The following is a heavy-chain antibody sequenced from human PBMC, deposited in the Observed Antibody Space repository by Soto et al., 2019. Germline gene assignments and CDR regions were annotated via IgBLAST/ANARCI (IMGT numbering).Heavy chain of an antibody. CDR1: GFTFSSYG. Sequence: GGSLRLSCAASGFTFSSYGMHWVRQAPGKGLEWVAVISYDGSNKYYADSVKGRFTISRDNSKNTLYLQMNSLRAEDTAVYYCAKFNGYGDSPPCYYYYYGMDVWGQGTTVTVS. CDR3: AKFNGYGDSPPCYYYYYGMDV. V-gene: IGHV3-30*18. J-gene: IGHJ6*02. D-gene: IGHD4-17*01. CDR2: ISYDGSNK.